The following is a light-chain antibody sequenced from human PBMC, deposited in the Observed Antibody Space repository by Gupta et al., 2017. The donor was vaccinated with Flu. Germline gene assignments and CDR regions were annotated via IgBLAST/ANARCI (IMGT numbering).Light chain of an antibody. V-gene: IGLV2-14*01. CDR3: SSYTNGNSYV. J-gene: IGLJ1*01. CDR1: NSDVGSYNY. Sequence: QSVLTQPASVSVSPGKSITISCTGTNSDVGSYNYFSWYQHHPGRAPKLMIYEVSDRPSGVSDPFSGSKSGNTASLTISGLQAEDEADYYGSSYTNGNSYVFGTGTEVTVL. CDR2: EVS.